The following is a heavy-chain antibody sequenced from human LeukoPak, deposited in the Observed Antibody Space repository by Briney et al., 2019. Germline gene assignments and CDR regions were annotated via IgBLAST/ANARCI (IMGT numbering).Heavy chain of an antibody. CDR3: ARDFMGRLDY. CDR1: GFTVSSNY. J-gene: IGHJ4*02. V-gene: IGHV3-53*05. D-gene: IGHD3-10*01. CDR2: IYSGGSI. Sequence: GGSLRLSWAVSGFTVSSNYMTWVRQAPGKGLEWVSVIYSGGSIYYADSVKGRFTISRDNSKNTLYLQMNSLRAEDTAVYYCARDFMGRLDYWGQGTLVTVSS.